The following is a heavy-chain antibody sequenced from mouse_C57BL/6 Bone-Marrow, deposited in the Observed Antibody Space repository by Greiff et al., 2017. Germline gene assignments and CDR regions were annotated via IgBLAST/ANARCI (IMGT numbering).Heavy chain of an antibody. CDR1: GYTFTNYW. CDR2: IYPGGGYT. CDR3: ARIYYGKGYAMDY. D-gene: IGHD2-1*01. V-gene: IGHV1-63*01. J-gene: IGHJ4*01. Sequence: VKLQESGAELVRPGTSVKMSCKASGYTFTNYWIGWAKQRPGHGLEWIGDIYPGGGYTNYNEKLQGKATLTADKSSSTAYMQFSSLTSEDSAIYYCARIYYGKGYAMDYWGQGTSVTVSS.